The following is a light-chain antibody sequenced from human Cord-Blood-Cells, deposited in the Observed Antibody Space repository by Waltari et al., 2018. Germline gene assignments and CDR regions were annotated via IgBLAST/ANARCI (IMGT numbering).Light chain of an antibody. CDR2: EGS. CDR3: CSDAGSRSWV. Sequence: QSALTQPASASASPGQSITISCTGTSSDVGSYNLVSWYQQHPGKAPKLTIEEGSTRPSGVPTRSAGSQAVQTASLTVSGLQAEDEADYYCCSDAGSRSWVFGGGTKLTVL. V-gene: IGLV2-23*01. J-gene: IGLJ3*02. CDR1: SSDVGSYNL.